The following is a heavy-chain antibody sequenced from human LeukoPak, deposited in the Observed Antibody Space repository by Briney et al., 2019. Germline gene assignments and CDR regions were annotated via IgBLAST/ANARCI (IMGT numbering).Heavy chain of an antibody. CDR1: GFTSSSYT. V-gene: IGHV3-23*01. CDR2: ITGSGGSA. D-gene: IGHD6-6*01. J-gene: IGHJ4*02. CDR3: AKPVFYTTSSFDY. Sequence: GGSLRLSCAASGFTSSSYTMTWVRQAPGKGLEWVSAITGSGGSAYYADSVKGRFIISRDNSKNTLYLQMNGLRAEDTAVYYCAKPVFYTTSSFDYWGQGTLVTVSS.